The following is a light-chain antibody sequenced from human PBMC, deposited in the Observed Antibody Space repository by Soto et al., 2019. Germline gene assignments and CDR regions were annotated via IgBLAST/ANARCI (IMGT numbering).Light chain of an antibody. CDR2: DAS. Sequence: EIVLTQSPVTLSLSPGERATLSCRASQSVSRYFAWYQHKPGQAPRLLIYDASNRATGVPARFSGSGSGTDFTLTISSLEPEDFAVYYCQQRSSWPVTFGQGTKVEI. CDR3: QQRSSWPVT. V-gene: IGKV3-11*01. J-gene: IGKJ1*01. CDR1: QSVSRY.